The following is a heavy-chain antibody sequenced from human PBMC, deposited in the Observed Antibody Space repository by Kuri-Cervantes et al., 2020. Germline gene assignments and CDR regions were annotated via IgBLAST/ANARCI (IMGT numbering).Heavy chain of an antibody. V-gene: IGHV4-4*07. CDR1: GFTFSDYY. CDR3: ARVGRTAPDY. CDR2: IYTSGST. Sequence: LRLSCAASGFTFSDYYMSWIRQPAGKGLEWIGRIYTSGSTNYNPSLKSRVTMSVDTSKNQFSLKLSSVTAADTAVYYCARVGRTAPDYWGQGTLVTVSS. J-gene: IGHJ4*02.